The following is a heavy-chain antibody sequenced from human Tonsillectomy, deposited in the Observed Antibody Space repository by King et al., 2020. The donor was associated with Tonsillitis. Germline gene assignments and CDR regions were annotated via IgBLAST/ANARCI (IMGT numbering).Heavy chain of an antibody. J-gene: IGHJ4*02. CDR1: GFIFSNYG. V-gene: IGHV3-30*18. CDR3: AKEAAEASAGTKFTDY. Sequence: VQLVESGGGVVQPGRSLRLSCAASGFIFSNYGFYWVRQAPGKGLEWVAIISYDGSNKYYADSVKGRFTISRDNSKNTLYLQMNSLRVEDTAVYYCAKEAAEASAGTKFTDYWGQGTLVTVSS. D-gene: IGHD6-13*01. CDR2: ISYDGSNK.